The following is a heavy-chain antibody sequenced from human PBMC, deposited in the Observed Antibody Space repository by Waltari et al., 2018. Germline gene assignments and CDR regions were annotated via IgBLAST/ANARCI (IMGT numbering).Heavy chain of an antibody. V-gene: IGHV4-59*11. J-gene: IGHJ4*02. D-gene: IGHD5-18*01. CDR1: GGSISSHS. CDR3: ARKGKTAMVAFDY. CDR2: IYYSGST. Sequence: VQLQESGSGLVKPSETLSLTCTVSGGSISSHSWSWIRSPPGKGLEWIGYIYYSGSTNYNPSLKSRVTISVDTSKNQFSLKLSSVTAADTAVYYCARKGKTAMVAFDYWSQGTLVTVSS.